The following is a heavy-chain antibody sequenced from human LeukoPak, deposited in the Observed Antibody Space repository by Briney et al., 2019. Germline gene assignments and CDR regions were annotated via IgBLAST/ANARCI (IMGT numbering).Heavy chain of an antibody. CDR1: GGSISSGSYY. Sequence: SQTLSLTCTVSGGSISSGSYYWSWIRQPAGKGLEWIGRIYTSGSTNYNPSLKSRVTISVDTSKNQFSLKLSSVSAADTAVYYCAGDARAYYYYYMEVWGKGTTVTVSS. V-gene: IGHV4-61*02. J-gene: IGHJ6*03. CDR2: IYTSGST. CDR3: AGDARAYYYYYMEV.